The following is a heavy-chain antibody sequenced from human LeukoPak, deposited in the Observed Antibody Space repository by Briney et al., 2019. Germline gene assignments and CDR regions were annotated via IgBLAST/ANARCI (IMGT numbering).Heavy chain of an antibody. CDR3: ARGYYSNYE. Sequence: GASVKVSCKVSGYTLTELSMHWVRQAPGQGLEWMGGIIPIFGTANYAQKFQGRVTITTDESTSTAYMELSSLRSEDTAVYYCARGYYSNYEWGQGTLVTVSS. V-gene: IGHV1-69*05. CDR2: IIPIFGTA. J-gene: IGHJ4*02. D-gene: IGHD4-11*01. CDR1: GYTLTELS.